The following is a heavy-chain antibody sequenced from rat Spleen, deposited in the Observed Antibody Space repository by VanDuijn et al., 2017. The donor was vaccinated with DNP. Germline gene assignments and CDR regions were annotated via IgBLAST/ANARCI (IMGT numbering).Heavy chain of an antibody. D-gene: IGHD4-3*01. CDR1: GFSLITNS. Sequence: QVQLKESGPGLVQSSQTLSLTCTVSGFSLITNSVHWVRQPPGEGLEWVGAIWTGGTSDYNSALKSRLSISRDTSKSHVFLKMNSLQIEDTAIYFCTTLGVPFYWGQGVMVTVSS. J-gene: IGHJ2*01. V-gene: IGHV2-1*01. CDR2: IWTGGTS. CDR3: TTLGVPFY.